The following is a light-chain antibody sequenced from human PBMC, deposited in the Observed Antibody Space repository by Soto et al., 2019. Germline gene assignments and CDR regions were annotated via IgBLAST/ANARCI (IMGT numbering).Light chain of an antibody. V-gene: IGKV1-5*03. CDR1: QSISSW. J-gene: IGKJ1*01. Sequence: DIQMTQSPSTLSASVGDRVTITCRASQSISSWLAWYQQKPGKAPKLLIYKASSLESGVPSRFSGSGSGTEYTPTISRLQPDDFATYYCQQYNSYSKTFGQGTKVEIK. CDR3: QQYNSYSKT. CDR2: KAS.